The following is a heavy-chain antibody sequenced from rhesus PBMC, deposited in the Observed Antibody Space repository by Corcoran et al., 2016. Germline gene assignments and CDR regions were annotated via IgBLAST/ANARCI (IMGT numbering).Heavy chain of an antibody. CDR2: VCGSTGRT. CDR3: ARNLYGSSIDY. J-gene: IGHJ4*01. CDR1: GYSLSSGYY. V-gene: IGHV4-99*01. Sequence: QVQLQESGPGLVRPSETLSLTCAVSGYSLSSGYYWGWIRQPPGKGLEYIGYVCGSTGRTYSTPSLKSRVTISKDTSKNQFSLKLSSVTAADTAVYYCARNLYGSSIDYWGQGVLVTVSS. D-gene: IGHD4-29*01.